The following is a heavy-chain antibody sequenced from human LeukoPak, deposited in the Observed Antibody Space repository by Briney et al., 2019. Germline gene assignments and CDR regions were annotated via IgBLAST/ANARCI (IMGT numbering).Heavy chain of an antibody. CDR2: ISSSSKTI. Sequence: PGGSLRLSCAASGFTFSSYSMNWVRQAPGKGLEWVSYISSSSKTIYNADSVKGRFTISRDNAKNSLYLQMNSLRAEDTAVYYCGRDRYGDYDPDHWGQGTLVTVSS. CDR1: GFTFSSYS. V-gene: IGHV3-48*04. D-gene: IGHD4-17*01. J-gene: IGHJ4*02. CDR3: GRDRYGDYDPDH.